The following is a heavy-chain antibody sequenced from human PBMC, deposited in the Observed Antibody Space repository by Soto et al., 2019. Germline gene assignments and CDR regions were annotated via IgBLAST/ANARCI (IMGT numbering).Heavy chain of an antibody. CDR3: ARGNVVVQAARYGMDV. V-gene: IGHV1-18*04. Sequence: ASVKVSCKASGYTFTSYGISWVRQAPGQVLEWMGLISAYNGNTNYAQKLQGRVTITTDTSTSTAYMELRSLRSDDTAVYYCARGNVVVQAARYGMDVGGQGTTVTVSS. CDR2: ISAYNGNT. D-gene: IGHD2-2*01. CDR1: GYTFTSYG. J-gene: IGHJ6*02.